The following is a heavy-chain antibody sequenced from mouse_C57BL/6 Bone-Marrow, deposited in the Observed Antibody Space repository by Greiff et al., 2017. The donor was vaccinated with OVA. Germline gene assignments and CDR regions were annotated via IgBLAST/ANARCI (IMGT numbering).Heavy chain of an antibody. J-gene: IGHJ3*01. Sequence: VQLQQSGAELMKPGASVKLSCKATGYTFTGYWIEWVKQRPGHGLEWIGEILPGGGSTNYNEKFTGKATFTADTSSNTAYMQLRSLTTEDSAIYYGAGGRFAYWGQGTLVTVSA. V-gene: IGHV1-9*01. CDR1: GYTFTGYW. CDR2: ILPGGGST. CDR3: AGGRFAY.